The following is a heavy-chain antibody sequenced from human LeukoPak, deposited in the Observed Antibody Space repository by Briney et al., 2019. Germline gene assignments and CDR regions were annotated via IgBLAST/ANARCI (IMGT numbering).Heavy chain of an antibody. CDR1: GFTFSSYA. Sequence: GGSLRLSCAASGFTFSSYAMSWVRQAPGKGLEWVSAISDSDDSTYYADSVKGRFTISRDISKNTVYLQMNSLRAEDTAIYYCAKDWYETHWGQGTLVTVSS. J-gene: IGHJ4*02. CDR2: ISDSDDST. CDR3: AKDWYETH. D-gene: IGHD1-14*01. V-gene: IGHV3-23*01.